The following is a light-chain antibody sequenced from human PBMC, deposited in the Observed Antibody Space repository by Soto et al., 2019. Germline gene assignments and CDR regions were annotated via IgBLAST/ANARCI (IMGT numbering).Light chain of an antibody. V-gene: IGKV1-12*01. CDR2: GAS. CDR1: QGISNW. J-gene: IGKJ5*01. Sequence: DIQMTQSPSSVSASVGDRVTITCRASQGISNWLAWYQQKPGKAPKLLIYGASSLQGGVPSRFSGSGSGTDFTLTISSLQPEDFAIYYCQQDNSVPPVTFGRGTRLEIK. CDR3: QQDNSVPPVT.